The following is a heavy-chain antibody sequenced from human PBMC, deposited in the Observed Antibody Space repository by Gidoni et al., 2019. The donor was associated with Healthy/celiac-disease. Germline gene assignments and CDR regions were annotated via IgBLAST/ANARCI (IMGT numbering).Heavy chain of an antibody. CDR2: IYHNGNT. D-gene: IGHD3-10*01. J-gene: IGHJ4*02. V-gene: IGHV4-34*01. Sequence: QLQLQQWGAGLLKPSETPSLTCAVYGGSFSGYSWSWIRQPPGKGLEWIGEIYHNGNTNYNPSLKSRVTISVDTSKNQFSLKLKSVTAADTAVYYCARGDYGSGSYVDYWGQGTLVTVSS. CDR1: GGSFSGYS. CDR3: ARGDYGSGSYVDY.